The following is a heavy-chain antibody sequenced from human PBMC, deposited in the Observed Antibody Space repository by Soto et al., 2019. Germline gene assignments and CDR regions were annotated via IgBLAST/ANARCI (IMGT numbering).Heavy chain of an antibody. D-gene: IGHD3-10*01. V-gene: IGHV4-34*01. CDR3: ARGRRFVVRGVIRNNWFDP. CDR1: GGSFSGYY. CDR2: INHSGST. J-gene: IGHJ5*02. Sequence: LSLTCAVYGGSFSGYYWSWIRQPPGKGLEWIGEINHSGSTNYNPSLKSRVTISVDTSKNQFSLKLSSVTAADTAVYYCARGRRFVVRGVIRNNWFDPWGQGTLVTVSS.